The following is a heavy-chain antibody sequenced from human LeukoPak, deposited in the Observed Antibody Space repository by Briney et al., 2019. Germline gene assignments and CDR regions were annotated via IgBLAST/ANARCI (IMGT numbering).Heavy chain of an antibody. J-gene: IGHJ4*02. CDR2: IYYNGNT. CDR3: ARDNYGDYGVYDY. V-gene: IGHV4-61*08. Sequence: SETLSLTCTVSGSSVSSNAYYWSWIRQPPGKGLEWIGYIYYNGNTNYNVSLKSRVSMSLDPSNNQFSLRLTSVTAADAAMYYCARDNYGDYGVYDYWGQGTLVTVSS. CDR1: GSSVSSNAYY. D-gene: IGHD4-17*01.